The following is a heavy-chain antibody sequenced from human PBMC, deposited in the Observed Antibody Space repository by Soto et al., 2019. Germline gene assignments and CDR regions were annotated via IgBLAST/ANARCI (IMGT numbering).Heavy chain of an antibody. V-gene: IGHV1-69*08. D-gene: IGHD2-15*01. CDR3: ARDGGKVVVVAATPGWFDP. J-gene: IGHJ5*02. CDR2: IIPILGIA. CDR1: GGTFSSYT. Sequence: QVQLVQSGAEVKKPGSSVKVSCKASGGTFSSYTISWVRQAPGQGLEWMGRIIPILGIANYAQKFQGRVTITADKSTSTAYMELSSLRSEDTAVDYCARDGGKVVVVAATPGWFDPWGQGTLVTVSS.